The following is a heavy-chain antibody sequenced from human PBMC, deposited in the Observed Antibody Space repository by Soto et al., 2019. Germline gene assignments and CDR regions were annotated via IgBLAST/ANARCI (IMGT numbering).Heavy chain of an antibody. J-gene: IGHJ6*01. CDR1: GFTFNSYG. CDR2: IWADGNTK. V-gene: IGHV3-33*03. Sequence: PGDSLTISCTASGFTFNSYGFHWVRQAPGKGLEWVAVIWADGNTKYYADSVKGCFTISRDNLVSTVYLQMNSLTAEDTAVYSRATPLVAPVASPCYNDLDV. CDR3: ATPLVAPVASPCYNDLDV. D-gene: IGHD2-8*02.